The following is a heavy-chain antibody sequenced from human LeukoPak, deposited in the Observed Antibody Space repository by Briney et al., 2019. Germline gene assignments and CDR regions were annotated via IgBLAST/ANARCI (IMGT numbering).Heavy chain of an antibody. V-gene: IGHV4-39*07. J-gene: IGHJ5*02. CDR3: ARGGRAYYYGSGRSYNWFDP. CDR1: GGSFSSSSYY. Sequence: SETLSLTCTVSGGSFSSSSYYWGWIRQPPGKGLEWIVEINHSGRTNYNPSLKSRVTISVDTSKNQFSLKLSSVTAADTAVYYCARGGRAYYYGSGRSYNWFDPWGQGTLVTVSS. D-gene: IGHD3-10*01. CDR2: INHSGRT.